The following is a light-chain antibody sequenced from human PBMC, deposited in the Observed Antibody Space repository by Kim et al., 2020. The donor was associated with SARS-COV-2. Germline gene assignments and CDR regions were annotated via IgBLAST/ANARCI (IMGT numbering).Light chain of an antibody. Sequence: LTCTVRSGINVGTYRIYWYQQKPGSPPQYLLRYKSDSDNQKGSGVPSRFSGSKDASANAGILLISGLQSEDEADYYCMIWHNSAFVFGTGTKVTVL. CDR1: SGINVGTYR. CDR2: YKSDSDN. J-gene: IGLJ1*01. V-gene: IGLV5-45*02. CDR3: MIWHNSAFV.